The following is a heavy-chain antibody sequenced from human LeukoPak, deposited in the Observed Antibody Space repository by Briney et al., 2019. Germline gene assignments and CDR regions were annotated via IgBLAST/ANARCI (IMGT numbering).Heavy chain of an antibody. D-gene: IGHD2-2*01. V-gene: IGHV1-69*05. CDR3: VGPRDQLLNAFDI. J-gene: IGHJ3*02. Sequence: ASVKVSCKASGGTFSSYAISWVRQAPGQGREGMGRIIPIFGTANYAQKFQGRVTITTDESTSTAYMELSSLRSEDTAVYYCVGPRDQLLNAFDIWGQGTMVTVSS. CDR2: IIPIFGTA. CDR1: GGTFSSYA.